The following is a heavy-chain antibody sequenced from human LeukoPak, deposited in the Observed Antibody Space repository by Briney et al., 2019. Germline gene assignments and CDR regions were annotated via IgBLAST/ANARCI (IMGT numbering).Heavy chain of an antibody. J-gene: IGHJ1*01. CDR1: GYTITGYY. Sequence: GASVKVSCKASGYTITGYYMHWVRQAPGQGLEWMGWINPNSGGTNYAQKFQGRVTMTRDTSISTAYMELSRLRSDDTAVYYCARVEGGWDSSGYYFEYFQHWGQGTLVTVSS. V-gene: IGHV1-2*02. CDR3: ARVEGGWDSSGYYFEYFQH. D-gene: IGHD3-22*01. CDR2: INPNSGGT.